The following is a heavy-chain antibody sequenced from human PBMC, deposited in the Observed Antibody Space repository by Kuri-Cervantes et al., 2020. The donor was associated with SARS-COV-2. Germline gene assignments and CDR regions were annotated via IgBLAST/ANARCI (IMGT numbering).Heavy chain of an antibody. D-gene: IGHD5-18*01. J-gene: IGHJ6*03. CDR1: GYTFTGYY. CDR2: INPNSGGT. Sequence: ASVKVSCKASGYTFTGYYMHWVRQAPGQGLEWMGWINPNSGGTNYAQKFQGRVTMTRDTSISTAYMELSRLRSEDTAVYYCARGVQLWFQGNYYYYYTDVWGKGTTVTVSS. CDR3: ARGVQLWFQGNYYYYYTDV. V-gene: IGHV1-2*02.